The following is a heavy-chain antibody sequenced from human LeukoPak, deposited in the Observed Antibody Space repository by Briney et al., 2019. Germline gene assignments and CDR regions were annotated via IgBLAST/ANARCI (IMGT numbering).Heavy chain of an antibody. CDR1: GFTFTGNS. Sequence: GGSLRLSCAASGFTFTGNSMHWVRQGPGKGLVWVARIHRDGGMTRYADSVEGRFTISRDNAKNTLYLQMNSLRAEDTAIYYCVRETGTIGYYMDAWGKGTTVTVSS. CDR2: IHRDGGMT. J-gene: IGHJ6*03. V-gene: IGHV3-74*01. D-gene: IGHD2-15*01. CDR3: VRETGTIGYYMDA.